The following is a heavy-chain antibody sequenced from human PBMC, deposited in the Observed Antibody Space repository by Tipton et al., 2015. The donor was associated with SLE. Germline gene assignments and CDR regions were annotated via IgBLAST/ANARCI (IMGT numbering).Heavy chain of an antibody. CDR1: GGSISSSSYY. V-gene: IGHV4-39*07. D-gene: IGHD2/OR15-2a*01. CDR2: LYYSGRT. CDR3: ARVRNFYNWFDP. J-gene: IGHJ5*02. Sequence: TLSLTCTVSGGSISSSSYYWGWIRQPPGRGLEWIGSLYYSGRTYYNPSLKSRVTISVDTSKNQFSLKLSSVTAADTAVYYCARVRNFYNWFDPWGQGTLVTVS.